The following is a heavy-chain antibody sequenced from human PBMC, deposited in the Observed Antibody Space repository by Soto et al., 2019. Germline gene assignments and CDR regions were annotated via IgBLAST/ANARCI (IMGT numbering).Heavy chain of an antibody. J-gene: IGHJ4*02. V-gene: IGHV4-59*08. CDR3: ARHGSSGWYFRYYFDY. CDR1: GCSISNYY. Sequence: SETLSLTCTFSGCSISNYYWSLIRQPPGKGLEWIGYIYYSGSTKYNPSLKSRVTISADTSKNQFSLKLSSVTAADTAVYYCARHGSSGWYFRYYFDYWGQGTLVTVSS. D-gene: IGHD6-19*01. CDR2: IYYSGST.